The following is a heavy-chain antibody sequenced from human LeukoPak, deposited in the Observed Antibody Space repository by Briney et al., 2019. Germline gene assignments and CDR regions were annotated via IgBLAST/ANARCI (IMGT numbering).Heavy chain of an antibody. CDR3: ARESSGYFY. V-gene: IGHV3-21*01. J-gene: IGHJ4*02. CDR2: ISSSSSFR. CDR1: GFNFSSYS. D-gene: IGHD3-22*01. Sequence: GGXLRLSCAASGFNFSSYSMNWVRQAPGKGLEWVSSISSSSSFRYYADSVKGRFTISRDNAKNSLYLQMNSLRAEDTAVYYCARESSGYFYWGQGTLVTVSS.